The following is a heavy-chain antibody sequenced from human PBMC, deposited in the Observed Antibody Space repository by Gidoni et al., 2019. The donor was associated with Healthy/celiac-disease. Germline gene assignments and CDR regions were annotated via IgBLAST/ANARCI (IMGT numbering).Heavy chain of an antibody. V-gene: IGHV3-23*01. D-gene: IGHD4-4*01. CDR3: AKATTYPQYDPYYYYGMDV. CDR1: GSTSSSYA. J-gene: IGHJ6*02. CDR2: IRGSGGST. Sequence: EVQLLVSGGGLVQPGGSLRLSCAASGSTSSSYAMCWVRQAPGKGLEWVSAIRGSGGSTYYADSVKGRFTISRDNSKNTLYLQMNSLRADDTAVYYCAKATTYPQYDPYYYYGMDVWGQGTTVTVSS.